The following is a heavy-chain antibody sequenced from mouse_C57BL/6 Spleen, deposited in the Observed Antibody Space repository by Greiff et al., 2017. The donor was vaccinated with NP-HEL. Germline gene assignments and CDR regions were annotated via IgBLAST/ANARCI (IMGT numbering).Heavy chain of an antibody. Sequence: QVQLQQPGAELVKPGASVKMSCKASGYTFTSYWITWVKQRPGQGLEWIGEIYPGSGSTNYNEQFKSKATLTVDTSSSTAYMQRSSLTSEVSAVYYCARGTAQATCAYWGQGTLVTVSA. CDR3: ARGTAQATCAY. J-gene: IGHJ3*01. V-gene: IGHV1-55*01. CDR1: GYTFTSYW. CDR2: IYPGSGST. D-gene: IGHD3-2*02.